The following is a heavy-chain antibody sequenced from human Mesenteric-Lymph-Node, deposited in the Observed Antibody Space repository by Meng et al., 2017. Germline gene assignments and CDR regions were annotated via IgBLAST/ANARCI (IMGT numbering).Heavy chain of an antibody. V-gene: IGHV4-31*03. CDR3: ARSYYYDSSGLNWFDP. Sequence: QVQLQESGPGLMKPSQTLSLTCTVPGGSISSNGYYWNWIRLHPGKGLEWIGYIYYRGSTQYNPSLKSRVTISLDTSKNQFSLQLSSVTAADTAVYYCARSYYYDSSGLNWFDPWGQGILVTVSS. CDR2: IYYRGST. J-gene: IGHJ5*02. D-gene: IGHD3-22*01. CDR1: GGSISSNGYY.